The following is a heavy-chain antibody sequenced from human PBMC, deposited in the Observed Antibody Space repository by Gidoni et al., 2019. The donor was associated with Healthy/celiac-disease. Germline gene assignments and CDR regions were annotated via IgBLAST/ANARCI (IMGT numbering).Heavy chain of an antibody. D-gene: IGHD6-19*01. J-gene: IGHJ4*02. Sequence: QVQLVESGGGVVQPGRSLRLSCAASGFTFSSYGMHWVRQAPGKGLEWVAVISYDGSNKYYADSVKGRFTISRDNSKNTLYLQMNSLRAEDTAVYYCAKGRYSSGWIDYWGQGTLVTVSS. CDR2: ISYDGSNK. CDR1: GFTFSSYG. CDR3: AKGRYSSGWIDY. V-gene: IGHV3-30*18.